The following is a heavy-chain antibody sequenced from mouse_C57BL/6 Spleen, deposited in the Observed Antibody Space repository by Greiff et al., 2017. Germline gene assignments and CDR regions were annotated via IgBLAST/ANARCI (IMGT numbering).Heavy chain of an antibody. CDR1: GYTFTSYW. V-gene: IGHV1-50*01. CDR3: ARYYGSSYDYAMDY. Sequence: VQLQQPGAELVKPGASVKLSCKASGYTFTSYWMQWVKQRPGQGLEWIGEIDPSDSYTNYNQKFKGKATLTVDTSSSTAYMQLSSLTSEDSAVYYCARYYGSSYDYAMDYWGQGTSVTVSS. J-gene: IGHJ4*01. CDR2: IDPSDSYT. D-gene: IGHD1-1*01.